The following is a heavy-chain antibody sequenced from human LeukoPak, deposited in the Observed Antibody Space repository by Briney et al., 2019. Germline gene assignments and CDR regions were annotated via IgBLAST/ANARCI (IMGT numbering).Heavy chain of an antibody. D-gene: IGHD1-26*01. CDR1: GFTFSSYW. CDR3: ARAARYGGFLDY. J-gene: IGHJ4*02. Sequence: PGGSLRLSCAASGFTFSSYWMHWVRQVPGKGLVWVSRINSDGSSTSYADSVKGRFTISRDNAKNTLYLQMNSLRAEDTAVYYYARAARYGGFLDYWGQGTLVTVSS. CDR2: INSDGSST. V-gene: IGHV3-74*01.